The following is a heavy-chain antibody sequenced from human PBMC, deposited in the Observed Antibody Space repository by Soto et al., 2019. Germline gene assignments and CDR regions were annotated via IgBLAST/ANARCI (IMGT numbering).Heavy chain of an antibody. J-gene: IGHJ5*02. V-gene: IGHV3-7*04. CDR3: AGVYFTSS. Sequence: EVQLVESGGGLVQPGGSLRLSCAASGFTFSSYWMNWVRQSPGKGLEGVANIKQDGSEKYYVDSVKGRFTISRDNAKNSLYLQMNSLRAEDTAVYYCAGVYFTSSWGPGTLVTVSS. CDR2: IKQDGSEK. CDR1: GFTFSSYW. D-gene: IGHD3-16*01.